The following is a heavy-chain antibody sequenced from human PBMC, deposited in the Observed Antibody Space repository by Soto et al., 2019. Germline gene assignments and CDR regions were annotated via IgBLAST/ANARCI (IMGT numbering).Heavy chain of an antibody. CDR1: GYTFTSYY. V-gene: IGHV1-46*01. J-gene: IGHJ6*02. D-gene: IGHD2-2*02. CDR2: INPSGGST. Sequence: ASVKVSCKASGYTFTSYYMHWVRQAPGQGLEWMGIINPSGGSTSYAQKFQGRVTMTRDTSTSTVYMELSSLRSEDTAVYYCARPKDIVVVPAAISSEKSYYYGMDVWGQGTTVTVSS. CDR3: ARPKDIVVVPAAISSEKSYYYGMDV.